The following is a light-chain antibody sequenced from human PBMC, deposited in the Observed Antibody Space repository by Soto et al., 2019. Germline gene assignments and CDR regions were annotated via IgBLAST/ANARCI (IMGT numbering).Light chain of an antibody. CDR3: QQYNSYPWT. CDR1: QSISSW. CDR2: KAS. V-gene: IGKV1-5*03. J-gene: IGKJ1*01. Sequence: DIQMIQSPSTLSASLGDRVTITCRASQSISSWLAWYQQKPGKAPKLLIYKASSLASGVPSRFSGSGSGTEFTLTISSLQPDDFATYYCQQYNSYPWTFGLGTKVDIK.